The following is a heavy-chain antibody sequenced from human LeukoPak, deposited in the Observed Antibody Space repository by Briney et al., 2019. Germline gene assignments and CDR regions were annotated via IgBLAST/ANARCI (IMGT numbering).Heavy chain of an antibody. D-gene: IGHD2-8*01. CDR2: IWYDGSNK. CDR1: GFTFSRYG. Sequence: PGRSLRLSCAVSGFTFSRYGMHWVRQAPGKGLEWVAVIWYDGSNKYYADSVKGRFTISRDNSKNTLYLQMNSLRAEDTAVYYCARSLYCTNGVCHVEDAFDIWGQGTMVTVSS. CDR3: ARSLYCTNGVCHVEDAFDI. V-gene: IGHV3-33*01. J-gene: IGHJ3*02.